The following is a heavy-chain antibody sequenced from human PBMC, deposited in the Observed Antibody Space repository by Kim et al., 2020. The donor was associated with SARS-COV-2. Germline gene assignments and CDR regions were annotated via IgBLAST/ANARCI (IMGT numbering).Heavy chain of an antibody. Sequence: GGSLRLSCAASGFTFSSYAMHWVRQAPGKGLEWVAVILYDGSNKYYADSVKGRFTISRDNSKNTLYLQMNSLRAEDTAVYYCARPGGSGSYFSWFDPWGQGTLVTVSS. CDR2: ILYDGSNK. CDR1: GFTFSSYA. V-gene: IGHV3-30-3*01. J-gene: IGHJ5*02. CDR3: ARPGGSGSYFSWFDP. D-gene: IGHD3-10*01.